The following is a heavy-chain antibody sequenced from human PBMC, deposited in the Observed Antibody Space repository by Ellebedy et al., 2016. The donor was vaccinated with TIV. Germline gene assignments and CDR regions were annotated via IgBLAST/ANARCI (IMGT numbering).Heavy chain of an antibody. CDR1: GGPINSGAYY. CDR2: IYSSGNT. V-gene: IGHV4-30-4*01. D-gene: IGHD5-18*01. CDR3: AIAVDTAIVINY. Sequence: SETLSLTCTVFGGPINSGAYYWSWIRQPPGKGLEWIGYIYSSGNTYYNPSLKSRVTISLDTSKNQFSLKLSSVTAADSAVYYCAIAVDTAIVINYWGQGTLVIVSS. J-gene: IGHJ4*02.